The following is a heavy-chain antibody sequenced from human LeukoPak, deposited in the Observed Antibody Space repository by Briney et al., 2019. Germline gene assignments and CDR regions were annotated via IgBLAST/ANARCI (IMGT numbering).Heavy chain of an antibody. D-gene: IGHD3-22*01. CDR2: ISGSGDNT. J-gene: IGHJ6*03. CDR3: AKAAYYYDSSGAGSRFYYYYMDV. Sequence: PGGTLRLSCAASGFTFSSYAMNWVRQAPGKGLEWVSTISGSGDNTYYADSVKGRFTISRDNSKNTLYLQMNSLRAEDTAVYYCAKAAYYYDSSGAGSRFYYYYMDVWGKGTTVTISS. V-gene: IGHV3-23*01. CDR1: GFTFSSYA.